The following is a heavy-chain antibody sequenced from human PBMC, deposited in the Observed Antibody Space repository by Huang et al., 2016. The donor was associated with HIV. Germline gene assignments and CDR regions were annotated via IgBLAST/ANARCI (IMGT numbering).Heavy chain of an antibody. CDR3: ARTSSIAVAGSGIPNYFDY. J-gene: IGHJ4*02. Sequence: QVTLRESGPALVKPTQTLTLTCTFSGFSLSTSGMCVSWIRQPPGKALEWLARIAWDDDKYYSTFLKTRLTISKDTPKNQVVLTMTNMDPVDTATYYCARTSSIAVAGSGIPNYFDYWGQGTLVTVSS. CDR2: IAWDDDK. D-gene: IGHD6-19*01. CDR1: GFSLSTSGMC. V-gene: IGHV2-70*15.